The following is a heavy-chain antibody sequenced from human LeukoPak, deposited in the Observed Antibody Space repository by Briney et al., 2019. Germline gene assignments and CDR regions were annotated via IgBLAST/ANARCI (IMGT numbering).Heavy chain of an antibody. CDR1: GASINSYY. J-gene: IGHJ4*02. V-gene: IGHV4-4*07. CDR2: IHTSGST. D-gene: IGHD5-24*01. Sequence: SETLSLTCTVSGASINSYYWIWIRQPAGKGLEWIGRIHTSGSTNYNPALKSRVTMSVDTFNNQFSLKLNSVTAADTAVYHCGAARWQQIDYWGQGTPVTVSS. CDR3: GAARWQQIDY.